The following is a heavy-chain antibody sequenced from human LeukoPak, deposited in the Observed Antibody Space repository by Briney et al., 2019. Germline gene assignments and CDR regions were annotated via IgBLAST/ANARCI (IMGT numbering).Heavy chain of an antibody. J-gene: IGHJ4*02. CDR1: GYTFTGYY. Sequence: GASVKVSCKASGYTFTGYYMHWVRQAPGQGLEWMGWINPNSGGTNYAQKFQGRVTMTRDTSISTAYMELSRLRSDDTAVYYCARDSHSSGWSYFDYWGQGTLVTVSS. V-gene: IGHV1-2*02. CDR3: ARDSHSSGWSYFDY. D-gene: IGHD6-19*01. CDR2: INPNSGGT.